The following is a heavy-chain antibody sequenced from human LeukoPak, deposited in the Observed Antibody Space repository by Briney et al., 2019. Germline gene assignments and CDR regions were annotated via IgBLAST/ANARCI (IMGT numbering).Heavy chain of an antibody. J-gene: IGHJ4*02. V-gene: IGHV3-23*01. CDR3: ARGQEFDDGVFDS. Sequence: GGSLRLSCAASGFSFSSFAMTWVRQAPGKELEWVSTIRSNGATAYNADSVKGRFTISRDNSKNTVYLQMNSLRVEDTAIYYCARGQEFDDGVFDSWGQGTLVTVSS. CDR1: GFSFSSFA. D-gene: IGHD1-1*01. CDR2: IRSNGATA.